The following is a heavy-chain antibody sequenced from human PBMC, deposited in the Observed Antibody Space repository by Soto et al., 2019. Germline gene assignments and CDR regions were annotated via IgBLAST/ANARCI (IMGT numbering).Heavy chain of an antibody. D-gene: IGHD6-19*01. J-gene: IGHJ6*02. CDR3: TRRQFYNFGLDV. V-gene: IGHV3-73*02. CDR1: GFSFSGSA. CDR2: IRTDANTYAT. Sequence: QLVESGGALVQPGESLKLSCAASGFSFSGSAIQWVRQAPGKGLECVGRIRTDANTYATAYAASVTGRFTISRDDSTSTAYLQMNSPITEDTAVYFCTRRQFYNFGLDVWGQGTTVIVSS.